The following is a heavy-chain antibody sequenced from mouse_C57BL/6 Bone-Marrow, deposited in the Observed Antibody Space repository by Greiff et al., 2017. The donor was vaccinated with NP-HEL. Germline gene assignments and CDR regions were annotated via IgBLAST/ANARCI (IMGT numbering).Heavy chain of an antibody. V-gene: IGHV5-6*01. Sequence: EVQVVESGGDLVKPGGSLKLSCAASGFTFSSYGMSWVRQTPDKRLEWVATISSGGSYTYYPDSVKGRFTISRDNAKNTLYLQMSSLKSEDTAMYYCARSRAWFAYWGQGTLVTVSA. D-gene: IGHD3-3*01. CDR3: ARSRAWFAY. CDR2: ISSGGSYT. J-gene: IGHJ3*01. CDR1: GFTFSSYG.